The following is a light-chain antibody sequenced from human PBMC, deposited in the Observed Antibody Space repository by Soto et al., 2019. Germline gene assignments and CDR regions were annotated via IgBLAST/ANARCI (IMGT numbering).Light chain of an antibody. CDR2: DDS. CDR1: NIGNKR. Sequence: SYELTQPPSVSVAPGQTARITCGGNNIGNKRVHWYQQKPGQAPVLVVYDDSDRPSGIPERFSGYNSGNTATLSISRVEAGDEADYYCQVWDSNSVYVFGTGTKLTVL. CDR3: QVWDSNSVYV. J-gene: IGLJ1*01. V-gene: IGLV3-21*02.